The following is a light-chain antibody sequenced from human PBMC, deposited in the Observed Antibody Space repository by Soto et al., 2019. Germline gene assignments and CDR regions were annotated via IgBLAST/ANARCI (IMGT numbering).Light chain of an antibody. J-gene: IGKJ1*01. CDR3: QQYSSSSRT. CDR1: QTISTW. Sequence: DILMTQSPSTLSASVGDRVTITCRASQTISTWVAWYQQKPGSAPKLLIYKASSLETGVPSRFSGSGSGTEFTLTINGLQPDDFASYYCQQYSSSSRTFGQGTKVDIK. V-gene: IGKV1-5*03. CDR2: KAS.